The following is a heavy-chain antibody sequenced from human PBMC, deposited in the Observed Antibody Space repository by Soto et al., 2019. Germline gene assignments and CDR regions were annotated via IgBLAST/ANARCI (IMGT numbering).Heavy chain of an antibody. J-gene: IGHJ5*02. CDR2: INTYDGNT. CDR3: ARDRNSGYET. Sequence: GASVKLSCEACGYSFTNYGINWVRQAPGQGLEWMGWINTYDGNTKYEQKLQGRVTMTTDTSTTTAYMELRSLRSDDTAVYYCARDRNSGYETWGQGTLVTVSS. D-gene: IGHD5-12*01. CDR1: GYSFTNYG. V-gene: IGHV1-18*01.